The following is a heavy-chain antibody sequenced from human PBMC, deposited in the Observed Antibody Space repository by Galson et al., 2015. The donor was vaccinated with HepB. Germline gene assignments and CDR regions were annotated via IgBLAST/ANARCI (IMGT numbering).Heavy chain of an antibody. V-gene: IGHV3-48*01. J-gene: IGHJ2*01. Sequence: SLRLSCAASGFTFSDYSMNWVRQAPGKGLEWVSDISGRSSTIHHADSVKGRFTISRDNAKKSLFLQMNSLRVEDTAMYYCARQGGRITVAAHYWYFDLWGRGTLVTVSS. CDR3: ARQGGRITVAAHYWYFDL. CDR1: GFTFSDYS. D-gene: IGHD6-19*01. CDR2: ISGRSSTI.